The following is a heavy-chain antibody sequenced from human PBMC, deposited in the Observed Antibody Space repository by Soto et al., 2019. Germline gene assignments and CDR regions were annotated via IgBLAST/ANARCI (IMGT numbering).Heavy chain of an antibody. D-gene: IGHD6-19*01. Sequence: QVRLVQSGTEVKTPGASVKVSCKASGYTFRNYAITWLRLAPGQGLEWMGWASAYNRNTNYAQKFQDRVTTTTDTSTSTAYMELRSLRSDDTAVYYCARERQCEPLIYWGQGTLLSVSP. CDR1: GYTFRNYA. J-gene: IGHJ4*02. CDR2: ASAYNRNT. CDR3: ARERQCEPLIY. V-gene: IGHV1-18*01.